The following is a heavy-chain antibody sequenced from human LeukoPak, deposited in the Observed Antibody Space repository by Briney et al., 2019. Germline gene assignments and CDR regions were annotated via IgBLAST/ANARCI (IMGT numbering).Heavy chain of an antibody. J-gene: IGHJ5*02. CDR2: ITTSSTYT. D-gene: IGHD6-19*01. V-gene: IGHV3-21*01. CDR3: ARDRIAVSPPGWFDP. CDR1: GFTFSSYS. Sequence: GGSLRLSCAASGFTFSSYSMNWVRQAPGKGLEWVSSITTSSTYTFYADSVKGRFTISRDNAKNSLYLQMNSLRAEDTAVYYCARDRIAVSPPGWFDPWGQGTLVTVSS.